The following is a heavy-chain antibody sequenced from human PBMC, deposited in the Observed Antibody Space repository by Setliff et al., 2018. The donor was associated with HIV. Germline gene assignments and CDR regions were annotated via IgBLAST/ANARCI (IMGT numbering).Heavy chain of an antibody. CDR1: GYSFSNYG. D-gene: IGHD6-19*01. CDR3: ARVKNIAVVILDAFDI. Sequence: ASVKVSCKASGYSFSNYGLTWVRQAPGQGLEWMGWISTYGGGTSYAQNLQGRVTMTTDTSTTTGYMELRSLRSDDTAVYYCARVKNIAVVILDAFDIWGQGTVVTVSS. CDR2: ISTYGGGT. V-gene: IGHV1-18*01. J-gene: IGHJ3*02.